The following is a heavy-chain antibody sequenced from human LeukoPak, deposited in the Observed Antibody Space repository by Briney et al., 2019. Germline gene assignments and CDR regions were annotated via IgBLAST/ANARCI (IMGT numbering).Heavy chain of an antibody. J-gene: IGHJ4*02. D-gene: IGHD2-2*01. CDR3: ARSVSSRFTSPRRPYYFDS. CDR1: GFILSTYV. CDR2: ISSSGGYT. Sequence: GGSLRLSCAASGFILSTYVMSWVRQAPGKGLEWVSTISSSGGYTYSADSVKGRFTISGDNSKNTLYLQMNSLRAEDTAVYYCARSVSSRFTSPRRPYYFDSWGQGTLVTVSS. V-gene: IGHV3-23*01.